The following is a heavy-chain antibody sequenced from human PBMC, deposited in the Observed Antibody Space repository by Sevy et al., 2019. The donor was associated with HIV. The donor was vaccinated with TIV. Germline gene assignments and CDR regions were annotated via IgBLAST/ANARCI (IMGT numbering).Heavy chain of an antibody. D-gene: IGHD6-13*01. CDR1: RFTFSNYA. J-gene: IGHJ4*02. CDR2: ISYDGTDK. V-gene: IGHV3-30-3*01. CDR3: ARVRTDYSSSWHVWDY. Sequence: GGSLRLSCAASRFTFSNYAMHWVRQTPGKRLEWVAVISYDGTDKYYAESVKGRFTISRDNSNNTVYLQMSSLRLEDTAVYYCARVRTDYSSSWHVWDYWGQGTLVTVSS.